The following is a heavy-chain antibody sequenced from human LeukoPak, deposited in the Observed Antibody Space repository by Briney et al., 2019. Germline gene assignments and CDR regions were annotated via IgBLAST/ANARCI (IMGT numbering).Heavy chain of an antibody. CDR3: ARVLEISSGWYKTKWFDP. CDR2: IIPIFGTA. V-gene: IGHV1-69*06. Sequence: ASVKVSCKASGGTFSSYATSWVRQAPGQGLEWMGGIIPIFGTANYAQKFQGRVTITADKSTSTAYMELSSLRSDDTAVYYCARVLEISSGWYKTKWFDPWGQGTLVTVSS. J-gene: IGHJ5*02. D-gene: IGHD6-19*01. CDR1: GGTFSSYA.